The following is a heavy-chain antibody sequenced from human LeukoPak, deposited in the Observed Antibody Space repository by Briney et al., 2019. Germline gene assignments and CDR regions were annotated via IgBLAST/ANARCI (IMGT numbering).Heavy chain of an antibody. CDR2: ISGSGGST. CDR1: GFTFSGSA. J-gene: IGHJ6*03. V-gene: IGHV3-23*01. D-gene: IGHD2-2*01. Sequence: GGSLRLSCAASGFTFSGSAMHWVRQAPGKGLEWVSAISGSGGSTYYADSVKGRFTISRDNSKNTLYLQMNSPRAEDTAVYYCAKDPRLGYCSSTSRENCYMDVWGKGTTVTVSS. CDR3: AKDPRLGYCSSTSRENCYMDV.